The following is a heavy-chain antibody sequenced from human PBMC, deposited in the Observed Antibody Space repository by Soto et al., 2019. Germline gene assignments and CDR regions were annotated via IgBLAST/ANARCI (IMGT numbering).Heavy chain of an antibody. Sequence: SETLSLTCTVSGGSISSYYWSWIRQPPGKGLEWIGYIYYSGSTNYNPSLKSRVTISVDTSKNQFSLKLCSVTAADTAAYYCAGERYYYDSSGSFMDVWGQGTTVTVSS. CDR1: GGSISSYY. CDR2: IYYSGST. V-gene: IGHV4-59*01. D-gene: IGHD3-22*01. J-gene: IGHJ6*02. CDR3: AGERYYYDSSGSFMDV.